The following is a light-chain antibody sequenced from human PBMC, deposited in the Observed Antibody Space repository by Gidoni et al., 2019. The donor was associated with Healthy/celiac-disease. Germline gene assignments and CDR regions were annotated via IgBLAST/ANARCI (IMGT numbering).Light chain of an antibody. J-gene: IGKJ2*04. CDR1: QSVSSY. CDR2: DAS. Sequence: IVLTQSPATLSLSPGERATLSCRASQSVSSYLAWYPQKPGQAPRLLIYDASNRATGIPARFSGSGSGTDFTLTISSLEPEDFAVYYCQQRSNWPRSFGQGTKLEIK. CDR3: QQRSNWPRS. V-gene: IGKV3-11*01.